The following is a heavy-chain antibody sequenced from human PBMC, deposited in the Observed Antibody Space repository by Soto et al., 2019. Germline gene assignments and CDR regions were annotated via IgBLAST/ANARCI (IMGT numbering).Heavy chain of an antibody. CDR1: GFTFSNYW. CDR3: ARIDCGGNCYSRSWYFDI. CDR2: IRQDGGDK. J-gene: IGHJ2*01. D-gene: IGHD2-21*02. Sequence: EVQLVESGGGLVQPGGSLRLSCVASGFTFSNYWMGWVRQAPGKGLEWVANIRQDGGDKRDLDSVKGRFTISRDNAQNSLYLHMNSLRAADTAVYYCARIDCGGNCYSRSWYFDIWGRGTLVTVSS. V-gene: IGHV3-7*03.